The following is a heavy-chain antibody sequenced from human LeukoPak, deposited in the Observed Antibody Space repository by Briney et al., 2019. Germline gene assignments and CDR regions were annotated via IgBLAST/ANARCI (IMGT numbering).Heavy chain of an antibody. CDR1: GFTFSSYW. D-gene: IGHD5-24*01. V-gene: IGHV3-30*18. Sequence: PGGSLRLSCAASGFTFSSYWMSWVRQAPGKGLEWVAVISYTGSNKYYADSVKGRFTISRDNSKNTLYLQMNSLRAEDTAVYYCAKDPEMATITGDYWGQGTLVTVSS. CDR3: AKDPEMATITGDY. J-gene: IGHJ4*02. CDR2: ISYTGSNK.